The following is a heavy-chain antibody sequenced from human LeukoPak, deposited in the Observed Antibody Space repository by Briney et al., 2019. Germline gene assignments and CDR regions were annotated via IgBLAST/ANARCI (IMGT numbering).Heavy chain of an antibody. CDR1: GFTFSNFG. CDR2: VRPDGSSQ. D-gene: IGHD3-10*01. V-gene: IGHV3-30*02. Sequence: SGGSLGLSCAASGFTFSNFGMHWVRQAPGKGLEWVAFVRPDGSSQYYADSVKGRFTISRDNSKNTLYLQMNSLRAEDTAFYYCAKDQAGTWGLDYWGQGTLVTVSS. J-gene: IGHJ4*02. CDR3: AKDQAGTWGLDY.